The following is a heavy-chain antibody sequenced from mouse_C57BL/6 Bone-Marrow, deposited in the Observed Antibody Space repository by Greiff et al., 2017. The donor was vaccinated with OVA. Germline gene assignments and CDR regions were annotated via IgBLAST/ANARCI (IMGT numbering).Heavy chain of an antibody. CDR3: ARGQLRLPWFAY. CDR2: IYPRSGNT. Sequence: VQLQQSGAELARPGASVKLSCKASGYTFTSYGISWVKQRTGQGLEWIGEIYPRSGNTYYNEKFKGKATLTADKSSSTAYMELRSLTSEDSAVYFCARGQLRLPWFAYWGQGTLATVSA. CDR1: GYTFTSYG. J-gene: IGHJ3*01. D-gene: IGHD3-2*02. V-gene: IGHV1-81*01.